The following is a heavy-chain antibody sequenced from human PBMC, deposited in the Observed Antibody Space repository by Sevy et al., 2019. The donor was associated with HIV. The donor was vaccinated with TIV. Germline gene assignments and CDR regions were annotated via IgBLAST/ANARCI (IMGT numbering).Heavy chain of an antibody. J-gene: IGHJ4*02. CDR3: ARWGNSSGIDY. Sequence: GGSLILSCTASGFYFGIHWVRQAPGKGLEWVALIWYDGSNKDYADSLKGRFTISRDNSKNTVFLQMNSLRAEDTGMYYCARWGNSSGIDYWGQGTLVTVSS. D-gene: IGHD3-22*01. V-gene: IGHV3-33*01. CDR2: IWYDGSNK. CDR1: GFYFG.